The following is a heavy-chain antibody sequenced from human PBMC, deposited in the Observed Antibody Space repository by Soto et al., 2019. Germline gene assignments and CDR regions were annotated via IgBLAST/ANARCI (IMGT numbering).Heavy chain of an antibody. V-gene: IGHV1-2*04. D-gene: IGHD3-3*01. CDR3: AREELRFLEWSIPDYGMDV. CDR2: INPNSGGT. CDR1: GYTFTGYY. Sequence: ASVKVSCKASGYTFTGYYMHWVRQAPGQGLEWMGWINPNSGGTNYAQKFQGWVTMTRDTSISTAYMELSRLRSDDTAVYYCAREELRFLEWSIPDYGMDVWGQGTTVTVYS. J-gene: IGHJ6*02.